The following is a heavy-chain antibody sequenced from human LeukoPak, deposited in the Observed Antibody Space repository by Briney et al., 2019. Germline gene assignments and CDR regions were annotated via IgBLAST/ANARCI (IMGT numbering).Heavy chain of an antibody. V-gene: IGHV3-30*02. CDR2: IRYDGNDK. CDR3: AKDLMRDRWFGES. J-gene: IGHJ5*02. D-gene: IGHD3-10*01. CDR1: GFPFNYYG. Sequence: PGGSLRLSCAAPGFPFNYYGFHWVRQTPGKGLEWVAFIRYDGNDKFYAQSVKGRFTISRDTSRNTLFLQMNSLRLEDTAVYYCAKDLMRDRWFGESWGQGTLVTVSS.